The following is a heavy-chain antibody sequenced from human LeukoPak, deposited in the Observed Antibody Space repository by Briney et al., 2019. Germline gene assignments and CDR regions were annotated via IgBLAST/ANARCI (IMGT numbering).Heavy chain of an antibody. CDR3: ARVGKKRPIVLMVYAPYYYYYYMDV. V-gene: IGHV1-2*06. J-gene: IGHJ6*03. D-gene: IGHD2-8*01. CDR1: GYTFTGYY. Sequence: GASVKVSCKASGYTFTGYYMHWVRQAPGQGLEWMGRINPNSGGTNYAQKFQGRVTMTRDTSISTAYMELSRLRSDDTAVYYCARVGKKRPIVLMVYAPYYYYYYMDVWGKGTTVTVSS. CDR2: INPNSGGT.